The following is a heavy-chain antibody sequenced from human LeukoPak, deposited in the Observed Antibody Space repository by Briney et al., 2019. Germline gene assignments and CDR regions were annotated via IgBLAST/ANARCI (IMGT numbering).Heavy chain of an antibody. CDR3: ASGWVPSDL. CDR1: GGSFSGYF. Sequence: SETLSLTCAVYGGSFSGYFRSWIRQPPGKGLEWIGEINHSGSTNYNPSLKSRVTISVDTSKNQFSLKLSSVTAADTAVYYCASGWVPSDLWGEGSLVTVSS. CDR2: INHSGST. D-gene: IGHD1-14*01. V-gene: IGHV4-34*01. J-gene: IGHJ5*02.